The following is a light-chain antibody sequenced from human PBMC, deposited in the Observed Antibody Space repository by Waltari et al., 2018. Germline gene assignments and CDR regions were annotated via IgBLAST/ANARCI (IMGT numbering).Light chain of an antibody. CDR2: GAS. CDR3: QQYNNWPPWT. J-gene: IGKJ1*01. Sequence: DILMTQSPATLSVSPGERATVSCRASQSVSRNLAWYQRKPGQTPRLLISGASTRATGIPARFSGSGSGTDFTLTISSVQSEDFALYYCQQYNNWPPWTFGQGTKVEIK. CDR1: QSVSRN. V-gene: IGKV3-15*01.